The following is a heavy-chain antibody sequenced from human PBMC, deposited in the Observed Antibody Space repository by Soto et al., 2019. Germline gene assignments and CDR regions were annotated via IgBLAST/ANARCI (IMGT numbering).Heavy chain of an antibody. J-gene: IGHJ4*01. CDR3: ARHRDGNNPLVY. CDR2: ITWDGGSS. D-gene: IGHD1-1*01. V-gene: IGHV3-43*01. CDR1: GFTFDDYT. Sequence: EVQLVESGGVVVQPGESLRVSCAASGFTFDDYTMHWVRHVPGNGLEWVSLITWDGGSSFHADSVRGRFPISRDSSKNSVFLQMDSLRTEDTALYRCARHRDGNNPLVYWGHGTLVTVSS.